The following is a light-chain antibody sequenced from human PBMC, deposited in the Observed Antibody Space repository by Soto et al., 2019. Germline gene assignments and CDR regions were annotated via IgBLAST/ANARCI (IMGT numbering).Light chain of an antibody. J-gene: IGLJ3*02. Sequence: QSALTQPASVSGSPGQSITISCTGTSSDVGAYNRVSWYQHHPGKAPKLMIYAVSNRPSGVSNRFSGSKSGNTASLTISGLQAEDEADYYCHSFTTSINRVFGGGTKLTVL. V-gene: IGLV2-14*01. CDR1: SSDVGAYNR. CDR3: HSFTTSINRV. CDR2: AVS.